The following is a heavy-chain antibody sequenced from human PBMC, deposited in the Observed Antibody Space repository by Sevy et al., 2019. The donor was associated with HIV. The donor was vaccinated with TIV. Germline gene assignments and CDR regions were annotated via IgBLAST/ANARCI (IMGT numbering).Heavy chain of an antibody. D-gene: IGHD6-19*01. Sequence: GGSLRLSCAPSGFTVSGIYMSWVRQAPERGLKWVSFINGGGTTYYADSVKGRFTISRDISQNTLYLQMNSLTTGDTAVYYCARIVADSRGWYHFDLWGQGTLVTVSS. J-gene: IGHJ4*02. CDR2: INGGGTT. V-gene: IGHV3-53*01. CDR1: GFTVSGIY. CDR3: ARIVADSRGWYHFDL.